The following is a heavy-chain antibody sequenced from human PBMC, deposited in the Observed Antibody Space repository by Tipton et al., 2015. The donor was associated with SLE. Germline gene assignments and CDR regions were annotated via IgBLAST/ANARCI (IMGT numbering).Heavy chain of an antibody. CDR3: ATNGHGETYEFFTEYLRH. CDR2: IYHSGST. J-gene: IGHJ1*01. Sequence: TLSLTCTVSGYSISRGYFWAWIRQSPGKGLEWIANIYHSGSTYYNPSLKSRVTISVDTTKNQFSLKLTSVTAADTAVYYCATNGHGETYEFFTEYLRHWGQGTLVTVSS. V-gene: IGHV4-38-2*02. D-gene: IGHD5-12*01. CDR1: GYSISRGYF.